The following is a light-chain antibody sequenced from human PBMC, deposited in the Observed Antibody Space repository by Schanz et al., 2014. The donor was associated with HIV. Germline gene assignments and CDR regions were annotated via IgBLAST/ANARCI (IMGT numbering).Light chain of an antibody. V-gene: IGKV1-5*03. CDR3: QQYDTYPYS. Sequence: DIQMTQSPSTLSTSVGDRVTLTCRASQTIGRWLAWYQQKPGRAPNVLIYQGSTLETGVPSRFSGSGSGTEFTLTISSLQPDDFATYYCQQYDTYPYSFGQGTKLEIK. CDR1: QTIGRW. J-gene: IGKJ2*03. CDR2: QGS.